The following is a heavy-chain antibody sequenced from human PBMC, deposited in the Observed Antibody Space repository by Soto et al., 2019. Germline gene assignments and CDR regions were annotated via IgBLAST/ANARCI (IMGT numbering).Heavy chain of an antibody. CDR1: GFIFSSYW. J-gene: IGHJ3*02. Sequence: PVGSLRLSCAATGFIFSSYWMSWVRQAPGKGLEWVANIKQDGSEKYYVDSAKGRFTISRDNAKNSLHLQMNSLRAEDTAVYYCARGFNSALDIWGQGKMVTVSS. CDR2: IKQDGSEK. V-gene: IGHV3-7*01. CDR3: ARGFNSALDI.